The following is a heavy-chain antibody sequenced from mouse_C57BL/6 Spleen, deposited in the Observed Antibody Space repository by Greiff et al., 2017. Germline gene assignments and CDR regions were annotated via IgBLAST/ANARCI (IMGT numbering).Heavy chain of an antibody. CDR2: IWSGGST. D-gene: IGHD2-3*01. Sequence: QVQLQQPGPGLVQPSQSLSITCTVSGFSLTSYGVHWVRQSPGKGLEWLGVIWSGGSTDYNAAFISRLSISKDNSKSQVFFKMNSLQADDTAIYYCARKFLHYDGSFMDYWGQGTSVTVSS. CDR3: ARKFLHYDGSFMDY. CDR1: GFSLTSYG. V-gene: IGHV2-2*01. J-gene: IGHJ4*01.